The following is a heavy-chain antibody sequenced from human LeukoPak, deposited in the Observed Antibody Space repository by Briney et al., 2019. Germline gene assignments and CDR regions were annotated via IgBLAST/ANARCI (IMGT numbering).Heavy chain of an antibody. D-gene: IGHD3-10*01. CDR1: GGSISSGDYY. Sequence: PSQTLSLTCIVSGGSISSGDYYWNWIRQHPEKSLEWIGYIFYSGSTYYNPSLKSRVTISVDTSKNQFSLKLSSVTAADTAVYFCARPKTSSGEIDYWGQGTLVTVSS. CDR2: IFYSGST. J-gene: IGHJ4*02. CDR3: ARPKTSSGEIDY. V-gene: IGHV4-31*03.